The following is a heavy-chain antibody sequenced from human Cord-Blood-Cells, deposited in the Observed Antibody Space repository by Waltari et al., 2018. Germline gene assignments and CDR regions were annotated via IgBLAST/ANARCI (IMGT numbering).Heavy chain of an antibody. D-gene: IGHD6-6*01. CDR3: AREPIAARRYFDY. J-gene: IGHJ4*02. CDR1: GYTFTGSY. CDR2: INPNSGCT. V-gene: IGHV1-2*04. Sequence: QVQLVQSGAEVRKPGASVRVSGKASGYTFTGSYMHRGRTAPGHGLEWMGWINPNSGCTNYAQKFQGWVTMTRDTSISTAYMELSRLRSDDTAVYYCAREPIAARRYFDYWGQGTLVTVSS.